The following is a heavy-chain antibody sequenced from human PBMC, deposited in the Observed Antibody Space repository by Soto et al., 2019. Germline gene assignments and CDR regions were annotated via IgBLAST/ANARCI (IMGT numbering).Heavy chain of an antibody. Sequence: SETLSLTCTVSGGSISHYHWNWIRQAPGKGMGWIGYIFYNGSTHYNPSLKSRVTISVDRSKNQFTLQLTSVTVADTAVYYCATSYGNAWYTYWGQGTQVTVSS. CDR3: ATSYGNAWYTY. D-gene: IGHD6-13*01. CDR2: IFYNGST. CDR1: GGSISHYH. J-gene: IGHJ4*02. V-gene: IGHV4-59*01.